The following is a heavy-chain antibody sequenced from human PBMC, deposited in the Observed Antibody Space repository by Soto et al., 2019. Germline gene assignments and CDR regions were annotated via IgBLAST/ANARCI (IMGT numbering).Heavy chain of an antibody. D-gene: IGHD6-13*01. V-gene: IGHV3-21*01. J-gene: IGHJ4*02. CDR1: GFTFSSYS. CDR3: ARDRISSSGDY. Sequence: VGSLRLSCAASGFTFSSYSMNWVRQAPGKGLEWVSSISSSSSYIYYADSVKGRFTISRDNAKNSLYLQMNSLRAEDTAVYYCARDRISSSGDYWGQGTLVTVSS. CDR2: ISSSSSYI.